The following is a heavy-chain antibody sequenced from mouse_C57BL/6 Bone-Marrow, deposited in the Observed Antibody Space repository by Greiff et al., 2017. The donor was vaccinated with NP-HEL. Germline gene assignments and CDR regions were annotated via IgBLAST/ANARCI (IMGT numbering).Heavy chain of an antibody. CDR2: ISDGGSST. CDR3: ARDQYYGCSYLSYWYFDV. V-gene: IGHV5-4*01. Sequence: EVNVVESGGGLVKPGGSLKLSCAASGFTFSGYAMSWVRQTPEKRLEWVATISDGGSSTYYPDNVKGRFTISRDNAKNNPYLQMSHLKSEDTAMYYCARDQYYGCSYLSYWYFDVWGTGTTVTVSS. CDR1: GFTFSGYA. J-gene: IGHJ1*03. D-gene: IGHD1-1*01.